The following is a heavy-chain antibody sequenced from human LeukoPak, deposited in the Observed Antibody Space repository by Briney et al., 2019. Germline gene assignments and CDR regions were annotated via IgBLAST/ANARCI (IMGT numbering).Heavy chain of an antibody. V-gene: IGHV3-23*01. Sequence: GGSLRLSCAASGFTFSSYAMSWVRQAPGKGLEWVSAISGSGGSTYYADSVKGRFTISRDNSKNTLYPQMNSLRAEDTAVYYCAKDRGGRTYFDYWGQGTLVTVSS. CDR3: AKDRGGRTYFDY. J-gene: IGHJ4*02. D-gene: IGHD3-16*01. CDR2: ISGSGGST. CDR1: GFTFSSYA.